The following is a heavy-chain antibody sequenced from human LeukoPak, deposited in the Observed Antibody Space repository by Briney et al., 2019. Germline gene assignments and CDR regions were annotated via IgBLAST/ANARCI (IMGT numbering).Heavy chain of an antibody. J-gene: IGHJ4*02. V-gene: IGHV1-2*02. CDR3: ARAILRYSSGWYPGY. CDR1: GYTFTGYY. CDR2: INPNSGGT. D-gene: IGHD6-19*01. Sequence: ASVNVSCKASGYTFTGYYMHWVRQAPGQGLEWMGWINPNSGGTNNAQKFQGRVTMTRDTSISTAYTELSRLRSDDTAVYYCARAILRYSSGWYPGYWGQGTLVTVSS.